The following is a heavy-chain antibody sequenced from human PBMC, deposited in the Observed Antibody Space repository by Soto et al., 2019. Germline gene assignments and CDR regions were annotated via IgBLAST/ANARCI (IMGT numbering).Heavy chain of an antibody. V-gene: IGHV3-30-3*01. J-gene: IGHJ4*02. CDR3: ARDPKTSGGQHWAFNYFDS. D-gene: IGHD7-27*01. CDR2: ISYDGTNK. CDR1: GFSFSISP. Sequence: PVGSLRLSCAASGFSFSISPMHWVRQAPGKGPEWVALISYDGTNKFYADSVKGRFTISRDNSKSTLYLQVDSLRPEDAAVYYCARDPKTSGGQHWAFNYFDSWGQGTLVTAPQ.